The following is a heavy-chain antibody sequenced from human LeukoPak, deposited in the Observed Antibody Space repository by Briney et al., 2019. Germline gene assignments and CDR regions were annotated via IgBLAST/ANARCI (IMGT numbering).Heavy chain of an antibody. V-gene: IGHV3-74*01. J-gene: IGHJ5*02. Sequence: PGGSLRLSCAASGFTFSSYRMHWVRQAPGKGLVWVSRINSDGSSTSYADSVKGRFTISRDNAKNTLYLQMNSLRAEDTAVYYCARGRYCSGGSCYWEYNWFDPWGQGTLVTVSS. CDR1: GFTFSSYR. CDR3: ARGRYCSGGSCYWEYNWFDP. D-gene: IGHD2-15*01. CDR2: INSDGSST.